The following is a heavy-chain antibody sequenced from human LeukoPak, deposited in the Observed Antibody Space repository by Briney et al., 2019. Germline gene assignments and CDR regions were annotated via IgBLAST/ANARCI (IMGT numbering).Heavy chain of an antibody. D-gene: IGHD3-10*01. CDR2: IWYDGSNK. J-gene: IGHJ6*02. CDR1: GFTFSSYG. CDR3: ARARGWFGELLHYYYGMDV. Sequence: GGSLRLSCAASGFTFSSYGMHWVRQAPGKGLEWVAVIWYDGSNKYYADSVKGRFTISRDNAKNSLYLQMNSLRAEDTAVYYCARARGWFGELLHYYYGMDVWGQGTTVTVSS. V-gene: IGHV3-33*01.